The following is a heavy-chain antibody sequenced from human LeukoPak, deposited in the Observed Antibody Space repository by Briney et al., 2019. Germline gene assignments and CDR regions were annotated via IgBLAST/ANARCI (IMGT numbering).Heavy chain of an antibody. CDR2: ISAYNGNT. V-gene: IGHV1-18*01. CDR1: GYTFTSYG. CDR3: ARRGIAARRGTWWFDP. D-gene: IGHD6-6*01. Sequence: ASVKVSCKASGYTFTSYGISWVRQAPGQGLEWMGWISAYNGNTNYAQKLQGRVTMTTDTSTSTAYMELRSLRSDDTAVYYCARRGIAARRGTWWFDPWGQRTLVTVSS. J-gene: IGHJ5*02.